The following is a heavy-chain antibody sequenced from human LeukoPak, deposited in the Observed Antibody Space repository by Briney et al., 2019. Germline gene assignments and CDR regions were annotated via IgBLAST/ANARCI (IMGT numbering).Heavy chain of an antibody. CDR3: ARIYGNSTIADAFDI. D-gene: IGHD2-21*01. V-gene: IGHV3-53*01. CDR2: SYRRDTT. J-gene: IGHJ3*02. Sequence: GGSLRLSCAASGFSVFSNYMTWVRQAPGKGLEWVAVSYRRDTTFYADAVKGRFIISTDSSRKTVYLQMDSLRVDDTAMYYCARIYGNSTIADAFDIWGQGTMVIVSS. CDR1: GFSVFSNY.